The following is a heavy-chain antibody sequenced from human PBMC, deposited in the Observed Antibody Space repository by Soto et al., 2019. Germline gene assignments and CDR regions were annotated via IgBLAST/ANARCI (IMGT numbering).Heavy chain of an antibody. J-gene: IGHJ6*02. CDR1: GYSFTTYC. CDR2: IYPGDSDA. Sequence: EVQLVQSGAEVKKPGESLKISCNGSGYSFTTYCIVWVRQMPGKGLGWMGSIYPGDSDARYSPSFHGQVPISADKSLSTAYRQWSSQEAADTAMDYWARQRERYGSGNYGMDVWGQGTTVTVSS. V-gene: IGHV5-51*01. CDR3: ARQRERYGSGNYGMDV. D-gene: IGHD3-10*01.